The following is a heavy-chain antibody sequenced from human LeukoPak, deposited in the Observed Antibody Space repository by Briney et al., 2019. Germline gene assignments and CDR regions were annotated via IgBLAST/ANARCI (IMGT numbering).Heavy chain of an antibody. CDR2: ISGSGGST. CDR1: GFTFSSYA. CDR3: AKTEQWLLGAFDY. Sequence: GGFLRLSCAASGFTFSSYAMSWVRQAPGKGLEWVSAISGSGGSTYYADSVKGRFTISRDNSKNTLYLQMNSLRAEDTAVYYCAKTEQWLLGAFDYWGQGTLVTVSS. J-gene: IGHJ4*02. D-gene: IGHD6-19*01. V-gene: IGHV3-23*01.